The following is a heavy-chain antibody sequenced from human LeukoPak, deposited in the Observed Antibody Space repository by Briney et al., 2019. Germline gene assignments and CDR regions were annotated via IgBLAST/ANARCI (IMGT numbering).Heavy chain of an antibody. Sequence: GGSLRLSCAASGFTFDDYAMHWVRQAPGKGLEWVSGISWNSGSIGYADSVKGRFTISRDNAKNSLYLQMNSLRAEDTALYYCAKSEGVIITVTIDYWGQGTLVTVSS. D-gene: IGHD3-10*01. CDR2: ISWNSGSI. CDR3: AKSEGVIITVTIDY. V-gene: IGHV3-9*01. CDR1: GFTFDDYA. J-gene: IGHJ4*02.